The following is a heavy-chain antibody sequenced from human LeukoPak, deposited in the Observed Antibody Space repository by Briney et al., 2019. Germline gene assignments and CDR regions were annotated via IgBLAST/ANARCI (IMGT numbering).Heavy chain of an antibody. D-gene: IGHD6-13*01. J-gene: IGHJ4*02. CDR3: AKSALSSSWFPFDY. V-gene: IGHV3-30*18. CDR1: GFTFSNAW. Sequence: GGSLRLSCAASGFTFSNAWMSWVRQAPGKGLEWVAVISYDGGNEYYADSVKGRFTISRDNSKNTLYLQMNSLRAEDTAVYYCAKSALSSSWFPFDYWGQGTLVTVSS. CDR2: ISYDGGNE.